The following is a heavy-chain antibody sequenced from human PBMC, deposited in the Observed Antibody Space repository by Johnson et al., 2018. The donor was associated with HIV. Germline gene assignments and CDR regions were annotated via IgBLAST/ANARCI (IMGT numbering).Heavy chain of an antibody. D-gene: IGHD3-3*01. CDR3: ARDRPSIWSGYLSSDAFDI. CDR1: GFTFSSYG. CDR2: ISWNGGSA. V-gene: IGHV3-NL1*01. J-gene: IGHJ3*02. Sequence: QVQLVESGGGVVQPGRSLRLSCAASGFTFSSYGMHWVRQAPGKGLEWVSGISWNGGSAAYADSVKGRFTISSDNSKNTLYLQMNSLRAEDTAVYYCARDRPSIWSGYLSSDAFDIWGQGTMVTVSS.